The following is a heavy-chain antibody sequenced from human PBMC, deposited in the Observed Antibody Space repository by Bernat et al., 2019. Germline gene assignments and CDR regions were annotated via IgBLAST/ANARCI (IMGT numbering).Heavy chain of an antibody. CDR2: IYYSGST. D-gene: IGHD3-22*01. Sequence: QVQLQESGPGLVKPSETLSLTCTVSGGSISSYYWSWIRQPPGKGLEWIGYIYYSGSTNYNPSLKSRVTISVDTSKNQFSLKLSSVTAADTAVYYCARVSDYYDSSGYYLFDYWGQGTLVTVSS. CDR1: GGSISSYY. J-gene: IGHJ4*02. CDR3: ARVSDYYDSSGYYLFDY. V-gene: IGHV4-59*01.